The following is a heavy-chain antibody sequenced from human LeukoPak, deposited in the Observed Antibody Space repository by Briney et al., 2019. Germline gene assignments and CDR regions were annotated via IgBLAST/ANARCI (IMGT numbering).Heavy chain of an antibody. CDR1: GFTFSSYA. CDR3: AKRRAVAGTRGFDY. D-gene: IGHD6-19*01. Sequence: GESLRLSCAASGFTFSSYAMSWVRQAPGTGLEWVSGISGGGGSTYYADSVKGRFTISRDNSKNTVYLQMSSLRAEDTAVYYCAKRRAVAGTRGFDYWGQGTLVTVSS. CDR2: ISGGGGST. V-gene: IGHV3-23*01. J-gene: IGHJ4*02.